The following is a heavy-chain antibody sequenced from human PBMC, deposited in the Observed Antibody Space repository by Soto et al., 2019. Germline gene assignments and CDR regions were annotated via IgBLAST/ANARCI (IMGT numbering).Heavy chain of an antibody. CDR3: AKDTEHGGYGYYYGMDV. CDR1: GLTFDDYA. D-gene: IGHD6-13*01. CDR2: ISWNSGSI. V-gene: IGHV3-9*01. J-gene: IGHJ6*04. Sequence: GGSLRLSCAASGLTFDDYAMHWVRQAPGKGLEWVSGISWNSGSIGYADSVKGRFTISRDNAKNSLYLQMNSLRAEDTALYYCAKDTEHGGYGYYYGMDVWGKGTTVTVSS.